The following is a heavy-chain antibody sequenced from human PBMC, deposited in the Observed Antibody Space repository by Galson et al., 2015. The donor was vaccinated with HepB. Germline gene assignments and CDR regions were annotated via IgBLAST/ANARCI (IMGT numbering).Heavy chain of an antibody. CDR1: GYTFTSYG. CDR2: ISAYNGNT. V-gene: IGHV1-18*01. Sequence: SVKVSCKASGYTFTSYGISWVRQAPGQGLEWMGWISAYNGNTNYAQKLQGRVTMTTDTSTSTAYMELRSLRSDDTAVYYCAREPGDYYYYGMDVWGQGTTVTVSS. J-gene: IGHJ6*02. CDR3: AREPGDYYYYGMDV. D-gene: IGHD4-17*01.